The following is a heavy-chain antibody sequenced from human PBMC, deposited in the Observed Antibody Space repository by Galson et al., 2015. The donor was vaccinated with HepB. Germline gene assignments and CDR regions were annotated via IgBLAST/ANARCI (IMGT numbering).Heavy chain of an antibody. CDR3: ASYRRGRYDWRYGSYPYSGMDV. V-gene: IGHV5-10-1*01. Sequence: QSGAEVKQPGESLRISCKGSEYIFSTSWISWVRQMPGKGLEWMGNIDPSDSYTKYSPSFQGHVTISADKSISTAYLQWSSLQASDTAIYYCASYRRGRYDWRYGSYPYSGMDVWGQGTPVTVSS. CDR1: EYIFSTSW. D-gene: IGHD1-20*01. J-gene: IGHJ6*02. CDR2: IDPSDSYT.